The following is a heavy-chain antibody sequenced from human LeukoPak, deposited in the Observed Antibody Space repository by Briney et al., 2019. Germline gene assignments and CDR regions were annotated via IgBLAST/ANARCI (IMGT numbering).Heavy chain of an antibody. D-gene: IGHD6-6*01. CDR3: AREYSSSRGADY. CDR1: GFTFDDYA. Sequence: PGRSLRLSCKVSGFTFDDYAMHWVRQVPGKGLEWVSGITWNRDNIGYGDSVKGRFTISRDNAKNSLYLQMNSLRAEDTAVYYCAREYSSSRGADYWGQGTLVTVSS. J-gene: IGHJ4*02. CDR2: ITWNRDNI. V-gene: IGHV3-9*01.